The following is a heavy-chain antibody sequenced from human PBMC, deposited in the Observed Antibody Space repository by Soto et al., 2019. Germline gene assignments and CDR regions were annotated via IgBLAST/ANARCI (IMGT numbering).Heavy chain of an antibody. CDR3: APEFRHDNWFFEH. D-gene: IGHD3-22*01. J-gene: IGHJ4*02. V-gene: IGHV3-30*03. Sequence: PGGSLRLSCAVPGFTFSSHGMQWVRQAPGKGLEWVVVIAFDGSISHYTDSVKGRFTVSRDNSKNTLYLQMNSLRAEDTAVYYCAPEFRHDNWFFEHWGQGTLVTVYS. CDR2: IAFDGSIS. CDR1: GFTFSSHG.